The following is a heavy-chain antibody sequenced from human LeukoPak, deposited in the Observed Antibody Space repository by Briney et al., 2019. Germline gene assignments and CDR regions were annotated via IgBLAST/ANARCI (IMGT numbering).Heavy chain of an antibody. Sequence: GSSVKVSCKASGGTFSSYAISWVRQAPGQGLEWMGGIIPIFGTANYAQKFQGRVTITADESTSTAYMELRSLRSDDTAVYYCATGPYSSGWYKAVYYYYGMDVWGQGTTVTVSS. D-gene: IGHD6-19*01. CDR2: IIPIFGTA. V-gene: IGHV1-69*01. J-gene: IGHJ6*02. CDR3: ATGPYSSGWYKAVYYYYGMDV. CDR1: GGTFSSYA.